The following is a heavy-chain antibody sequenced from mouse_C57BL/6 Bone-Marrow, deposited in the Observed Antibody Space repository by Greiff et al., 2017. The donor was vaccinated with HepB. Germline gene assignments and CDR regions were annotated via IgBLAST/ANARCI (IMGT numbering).Heavy chain of an antibody. CDR2: ISSGSSTI. Sequence: EVQLQESGGGLVKPGGSLKLSCAASGFTFSDYGMHWVRQAPEKGLEWVAYISSGSSTIYYADTVKGRFTISRDNAKNTLFLQMTSLRSEDTAMYYWARLTGKAKDYWGQGTSVTVSS. D-gene: IGHD4-1*01. V-gene: IGHV5-17*01. J-gene: IGHJ4*01. CDR1: GFTFSDYG. CDR3: ARLTGKAKDY.